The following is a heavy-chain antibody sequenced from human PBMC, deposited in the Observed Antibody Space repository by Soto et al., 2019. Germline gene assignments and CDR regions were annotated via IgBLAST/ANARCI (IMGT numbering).Heavy chain of an antibody. D-gene: IGHD1-26*01. CDR3: ARARMFSGAHHDY. CDR2: ITPYNGNA. J-gene: IGHJ4*02. V-gene: IGHV1-18*04. Sequence: ASVKVSCKASGYTFINFGINWVRQAPGQGLEWMGWITPYNGNANYPQKHQDRLTITTDTSTNTAYLELRSLRSDDTAVYFCARARMFSGAHHDYWGQGTRVPSPQ. CDR1: GYTFINFG.